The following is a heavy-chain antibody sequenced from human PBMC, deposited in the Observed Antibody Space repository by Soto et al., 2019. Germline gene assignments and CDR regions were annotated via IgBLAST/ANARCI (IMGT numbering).Heavy chain of an antibody. J-gene: IGHJ5*02. CDR1: GGSISSYY. V-gene: IGHV4-59*01. CDR2: IYYSEST. D-gene: IGHD1-1*01. Sequence: TSETLSLTCTVSGGSISSYYWSWIRQPPGKGLEWNGYIYYSESTNYNHYLKSKVNISIDTSKNQIYLKLSTVTATDTAVYYCARDQLEGNWFDPWGLGTLVTVSS. CDR3: ARDQLEGNWFDP.